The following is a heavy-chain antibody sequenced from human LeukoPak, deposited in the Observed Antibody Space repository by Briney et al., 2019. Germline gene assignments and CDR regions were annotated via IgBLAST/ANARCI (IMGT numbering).Heavy chain of an antibody. CDR2: IYSGGST. V-gene: IGHV3-66*01. CDR3: ARTVGALDY. D-gene: IGHD1-26*01. Sequence: GGSLRLSCAASGFTFSSYWMSWVRQAPGKGLEWVSVIYSGGSTYYADSVKGRFTISRDNSKNTLYLQMNSLRAEDTAVYYCARTVGALDYWGQGTLVTVSS. J-gene: IGHJ4*02. CDR1: GFTFSSYW.